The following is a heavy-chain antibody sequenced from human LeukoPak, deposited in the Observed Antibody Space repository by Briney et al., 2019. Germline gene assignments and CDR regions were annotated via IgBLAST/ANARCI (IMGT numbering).Heavy chain of an antibody. CDR1: GDSISSGDDY. CDR2: VHYSGNT. D-gene: IGHD2-21*02. V-gene: IGHV4-30-4*01. CDR3: ARGHCRGGCYFDY. Sequence: SETLSLTCTVSGDSISSGDDYWSWIRQPPGKGLEWIGYVHYSGNTFYNPSLKSRVSTSVDTSNNQFSMRLRSVTAADTAVYYCARGHCRGGCYFDYWGQGTLVTVSS. J-gene: IGHJ4*02.